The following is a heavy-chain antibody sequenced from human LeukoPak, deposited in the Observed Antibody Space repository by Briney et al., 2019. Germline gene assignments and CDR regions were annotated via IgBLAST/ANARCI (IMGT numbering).Heavy chain of an antibody. D-gene: IGHD2-2*02. V-gene: IGHV4-38-2*01. CDR1: GYSISSASY. CDR3: ARALRYCSSTSCYKAYYYYMDV. J-gene: IGHJ6*03. CDR2: IYHSGSP. Sequence: SETLSLTCAVSGYSISSASYWGWIRQPPGKGLEWIGNIYHSGSPYYNPSLKSRVTISVDTSKNQFSLKLSSVTAADTAVYYCARALRYCSSTSCYKAYYYYMDVWGKGTTVTVSS.